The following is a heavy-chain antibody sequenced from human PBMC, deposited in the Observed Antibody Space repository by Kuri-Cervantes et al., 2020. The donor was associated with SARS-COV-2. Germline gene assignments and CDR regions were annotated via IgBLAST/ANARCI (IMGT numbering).Heavy chain of an antibody. Sequence: GESLKISCAASGFTFSSYAMSWVRQAPGKGLEWVAVISYDGSNKYYADSVKGRFTISRDNSKNTLYLQMNSLRAEDTAVYYCARGGYDFWSGYYGEDYYYYYGMDVWGQGTTVTVSS. J-gene: IGHJ6*02. CDR1: GFTFSSYA. V-gene: IGHV3-30-3*01. CDR2: ISYDGSNK. D-gene: IGHD3-3*01. CDR3: ARGGYDFWSGYYGEDYYYYYGMDV.